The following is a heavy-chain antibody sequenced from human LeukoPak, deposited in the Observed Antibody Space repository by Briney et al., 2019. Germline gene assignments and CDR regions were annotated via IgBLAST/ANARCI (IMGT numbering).Heavy chain of an antibody. CDR1: GFTVSSNY. CDR3: AKDKIRKAAGTDNPDY. CDR2: VYSGGRT. J-gene: IGHJ4*02. D-gene: IGHD6-13*01. V-gene: IGHV3-53*05. Sequence: GGSLRLSCAASGFTVSSNYMSWVRQAPGKGLEWVAVVYSGGRTYYADSVKGRLTISRDNSKNSLYLQMNSLRAEDTALYYCAKDKIRKAAGTDNPDYWGQGTLVTVSS.